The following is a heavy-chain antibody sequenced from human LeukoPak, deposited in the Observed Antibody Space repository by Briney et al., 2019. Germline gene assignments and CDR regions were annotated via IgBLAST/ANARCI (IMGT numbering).Heavy chain of an antibody. CDR3: ARDPSGYSYGLYWYFDL. D-gene: IGHD5-18*01. J-gene: IGHJ2*01. CDR2: ISSSSSYI. Sequence: GGSLRLSCAASGFTFSSYSLNWVRQAPGKGLEWVSSISSSSSYIYYADSVKGRFTISRDNAKNSLYLQMNSLRAEDTAVYYCARDPSGYSYGLYWYFDLWGRGTLVTVSS. CDR1: GFTFSSYS. V-gene: IGHV3-21*04.